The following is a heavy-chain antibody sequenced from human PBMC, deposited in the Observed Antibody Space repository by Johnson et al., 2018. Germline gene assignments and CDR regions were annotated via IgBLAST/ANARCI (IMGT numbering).Heavy chain of an antibody. CDR1: GFTFSNAW. D-gene: IGHD2-2*01. J-gene: IGHJ6*02. V-gene: IGHV3-33*08. Sequence: VQLVESGGGLVKXGGSXRLXCAASGFTFSNAWMSWVRQAPGKGLEWVAVIWYDGSNKYYADSVKGRFTISRDNSKNTLYLQMNSLRAEDTAVYYCARGRVAAVLPHGMDVWGQGTTVTVSS. CDR3: ARGRVAAVLPHGMDV. CDR2: IWYDGSNK.